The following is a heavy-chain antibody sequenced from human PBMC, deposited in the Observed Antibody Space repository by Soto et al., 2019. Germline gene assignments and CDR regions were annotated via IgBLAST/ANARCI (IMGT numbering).Heavy chain of an antibody. D-gene: IGHD2-15*01. CDR3: ARPLVVVAATNGMDV. CDR2: IYYSGST. J-gene: IGHJ6*02. Sequence: SETLSLTCTVSGGSISSSSYYWGWIRQPPGKGLEWIGNIYYSGSTYYNPSLKSRVTISVDTSKNQFSLKLSSVTAADTAVYYCARPLVVVAATNGMDVWGQGTMVTVSS. CDR1: GGSISSSSYY. V-gene: IGHV4-39*01.